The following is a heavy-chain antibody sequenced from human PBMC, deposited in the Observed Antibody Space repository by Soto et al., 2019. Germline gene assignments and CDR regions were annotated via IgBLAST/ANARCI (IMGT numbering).Heavy chain of an antibody. CDR2: INAGNGNT. D-gene: IGHD3-16*02. CDR1: GYTFTSYA. J-gene: IGHJ3*02. CDR3: ARDGYDYIWGSYRYAFDI. V-gene: IGHV1-3*01. Sequence: QVQLVQSGAEVKKPGASVKVSCKASGYTFTSYAMHWVRQAPGQRLEWMGWINAGNGNTKYSQKFQGRVSITRDTSACTVYMELSSMRSEDTAVYYCARDGYDYIWGSYRYAFDIWGRGTMVTVSS.